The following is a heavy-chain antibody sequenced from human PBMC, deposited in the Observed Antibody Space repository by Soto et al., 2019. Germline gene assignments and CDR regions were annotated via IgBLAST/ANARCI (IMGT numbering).Heavy chain of an antibody. CDR2: IRSKAYGGTT. CDR1: GFTFGDYA. D-gene: IGHD3-22*01. CDR3: TRVPYSSGRSLSGVWFDP. J-gene: IGHJ5*02. V-gene: IGHV3-49*03. Sequence: GGSLRLSCTASGFTFGDYAMSWFRQAPGKGLEWVGFIRSKAYGGTTEYAASVKGRFTISRDDSKSIAYLQMNSLKTEDTAVYYCTRVPYSSGRSLSGVWFDPWGQGTLVTVSS.